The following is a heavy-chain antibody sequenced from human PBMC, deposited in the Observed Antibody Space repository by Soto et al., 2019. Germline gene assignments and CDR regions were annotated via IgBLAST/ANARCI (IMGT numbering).Heavy chain of an antibody. CDR1: GGSISSYY. CDR3: AITLAVAGTMNWLDL. D-gene: IGHD6-19*01. J-gene: IGHJ5*02. Sequence: SETLSLTCTVSGGSISSYYWSWIRQPPGKGLEWIGYIYYSGSTNYNPSLKSRVTISVDTSKNQFSLKLSSVTAADTAVYYCAITLAVAGTMNWLDLWGQGTLDTVSS. V-gene: IGHV4-59*01. CDR2: IYYSGST.